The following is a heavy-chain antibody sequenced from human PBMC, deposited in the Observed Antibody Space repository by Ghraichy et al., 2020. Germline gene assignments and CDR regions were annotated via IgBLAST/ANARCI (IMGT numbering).Heavy chain of an antibody. CDR1: GFTFSSYA. D-gene: IGHD2-15*01. V-gene: IGHV3-23*01. CDR3: AKGGYCSGGSCSYYYYYGMDV. CDR2: ISGSGGST. J-gene: IGHJ6*02. Sequence: GGSLRLSCAASGFTFSSYAMSWVRQAPGKGLEWVSAISGSGGSTYYADSVKGRFTISRDNSKNTLYLQMNSLRAEDTAVYYCAKGGYCSGGSCSYYYYYGMDVWGQGTTVTVSS.